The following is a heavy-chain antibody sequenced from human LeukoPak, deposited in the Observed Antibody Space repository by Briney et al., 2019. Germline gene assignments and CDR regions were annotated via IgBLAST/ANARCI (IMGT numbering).Heavy chain of an antibody. J-gene: IGHJ4*02. CDR1: GFTFSHYY. CDR2: IGPRSRYT. D-gene: IGHD6-13*01. CDR3: AKRADAYSSSWYGFDY. V-gene: IGHV3-11*03. Sequence: GGSLRLSCAASGFTFSHYYMSWIRQAPGKGLEWVSYIGPRSRYTGYVDSVKGRFTISRDNARNSLYLQMSSLRAEDTAVYYCAKRADAYSSSWYGFDYWGQGTLVTVSS.